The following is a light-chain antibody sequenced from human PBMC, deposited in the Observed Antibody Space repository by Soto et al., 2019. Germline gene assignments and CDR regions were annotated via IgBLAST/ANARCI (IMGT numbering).Light chain of an antibody. CDR2: ATS. V-gene: IGKV1-27*01. Sequence: DIQMTQSPSSLSASIGDRVTITCRASQGISSYLAWYQQRPGELPNLLIYATSTLPSGVPSRFSGSGSGTDFTLTISSLQPEDVATYYCRNYYTAPEAFGQGTKVEIK. CDR3: RNYYTAPEA. CDR1: QGISSY. J-gene: IGKJ1*01.